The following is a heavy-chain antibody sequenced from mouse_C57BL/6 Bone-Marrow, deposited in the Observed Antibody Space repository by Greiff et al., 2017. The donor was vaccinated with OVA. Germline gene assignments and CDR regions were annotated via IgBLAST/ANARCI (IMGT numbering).Heavy chain of an antibody. CDR1: GYTFTSYD. V-gene: IGHV1-85*01. D-gene: IGHD1-1*01. CDR3: ARGAITTVGAHYYAMDY. Sequence: VKLVESGPELVKPGASVKLSCKASGYTFTSYDINWVKQRPGQGLEWIGWIYPRDGSTKYNEKFKGKATLTVDTSSSTAYMELHSLTSEDSAVYFCARGAITTVGAHYYAMDYWGQGTSVTVSS. J-gene: IGHJ4*01. CDR2: IYPRDGST.